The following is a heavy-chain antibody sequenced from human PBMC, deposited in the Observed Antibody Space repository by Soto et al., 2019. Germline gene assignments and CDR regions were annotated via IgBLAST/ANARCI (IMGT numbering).Heavy chain of an antibody. V-gene: IGHV4-39*01. CDR1: GGSISSSTYY. Sequence: ETLSLTCNVSGGSISSSTYYWGWFRQPPGKALEWIGSISYSVNTYYNPSLKSRVTISIDTSKNQFSLQLSSATAADTAVYYCATSSVSRLLSLWYFDLWGRGTLVTVSS. J-gene: IGHJ2*01. CDR2: ISYSVNT. CDR3: ATSSVSRLLSLWYFDL. D-gene: IGHD3-3*02.